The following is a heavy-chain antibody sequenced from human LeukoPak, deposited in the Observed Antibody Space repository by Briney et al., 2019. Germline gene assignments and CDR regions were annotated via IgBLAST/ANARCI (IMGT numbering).Heavy chain of an antibody. Sequence: PGRSLRLSCAASGFTFSSYSMNWVRQAPGKGLEWVSCISSSSDYIYYADSLKGRFTISRDNAKNSLYLQMNSLRAEDTAVYYCAREEGGAGLYGFDIWGQGTMVTVSS. V-gene: IGHV3-21*01. CDR2: ISSSSDYI. CDR1: GFTFSSYS. J-gene: IGHJ3*02. CDR3: AREEGGAGLYGFDI. D-gene: IGHD1-26*01.